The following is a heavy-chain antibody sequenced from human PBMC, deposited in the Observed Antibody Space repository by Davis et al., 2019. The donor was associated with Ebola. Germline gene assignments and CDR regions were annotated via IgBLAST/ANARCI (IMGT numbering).Heavy chain of an antibody. V-gene: IGHV1-8*01. D-gene: IGHD4-23*01. CDR3: ARGGAVAPD. J-gene: IGHJ4*02. CDR2: MNPNSANT. Sequence: ASVKVSCKASGYTFTNYDVHWVRQGTGQGLEWIGWMNPNSANTGYGQKFQGRVTMTRNTSISTAYMELSSLTSEDTAVYYCARGGAVAPDWGPGTLVTVSS. CDR1: GYTFTNYD.